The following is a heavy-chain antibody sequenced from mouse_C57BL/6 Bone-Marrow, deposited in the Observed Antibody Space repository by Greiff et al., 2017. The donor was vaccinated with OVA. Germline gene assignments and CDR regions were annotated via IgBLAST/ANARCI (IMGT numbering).Heavy chain of an antibody. CDR2: IHPNSGST. CDR3: ARKMVTTTGYYAMDY. D-gene: IGHD2-2*01. CDR1: GYTFTSYW. J-gene: IGHJ4*01. V-gene: IGHV1-64*01. Sequence: VQLQQPGAELVKPGASVKLSCKASGYTFTSYWMHWVKQRPGQGLEWIGMIHPNSGSTNYNEKFKSKATLTVDKSSSTAYMQLSSLTSEDSAVYYCARKMVTTTGYYAMDYWGQGTSVTVSS.